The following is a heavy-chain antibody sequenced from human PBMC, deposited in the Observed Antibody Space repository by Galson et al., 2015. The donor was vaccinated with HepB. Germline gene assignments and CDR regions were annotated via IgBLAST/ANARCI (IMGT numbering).Heavy chain of an antibody. V-gene: IGHV3-7*03. CDR3: AGSGGGSGSYYNSPVYFEN. Sequence: SLRLSCAASGFTFSSYWMSWVRQAPGKGLEWVANINQRGSEVHYVDSVKGRFTISRDNAKNSLYLQMISLRAEDTAVYYCAGSGGGSGSYYNSPVYFENWGQGTLVTVSS. CDR1: GFTFSSYW. J-gene: IGHJ4*02. D-gene: IGHD3-10*01. CDR2: INQRGSEV.